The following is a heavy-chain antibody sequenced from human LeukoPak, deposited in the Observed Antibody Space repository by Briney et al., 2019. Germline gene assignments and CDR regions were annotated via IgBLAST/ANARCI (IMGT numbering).Heavy chain of an antibody. D-gene: IGHD7-27*01. CDR3: ARDGEFDAFDI. V-gene: IGHV4-61*02. Sequence: SQTLSLTCTVSGGSISSGSYYWSWLRPPAGQGLEWIGRIYTSGSTNYNPSLKSRVTISVDTSKNQFSLKLSSVTAADTAVYYCARDGEFDAFDIWGQGTMVTVSS. CDR2: IYTSGST. CDR1: GGSISSGSYY. J-gene: IGHJ3*02.